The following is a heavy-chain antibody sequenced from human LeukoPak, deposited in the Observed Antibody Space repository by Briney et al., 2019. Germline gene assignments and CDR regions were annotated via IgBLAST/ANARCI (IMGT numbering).Heavy chain of an antibody. CDR2: INPNSGGT. Sequence: ASVKVSCKASGYTFTGYYMHWVRQAPGQGLEWMGWINPNSGGTNYAQKFQGWVTMTRDTSISTAYMELSRRRSDDTAVYYCARGGYSGYDLTYYYYGMDDWGQGTMVTVSS. J-gene: IGHJ6*02. CDR3: ARGGYSGYDLTYYYYGMDD. D-gene: IGHD5-12*01. V-gene: IGHV1-2*04. CDR1: GYTFTGYY.